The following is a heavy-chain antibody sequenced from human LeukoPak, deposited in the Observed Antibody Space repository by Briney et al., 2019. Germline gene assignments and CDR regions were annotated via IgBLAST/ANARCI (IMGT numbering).Heavy chain of an antibody. CDR3: ARADYGGNSFDDYYFDY. D-gene: IGHD4-23*01. J-gene: IGHJ4*02. CDR2: IVVGSGNT. Sequence: ASVKVSCKASGFTFTSSAVQWVRQARGQRLEWIGWIVVGSGNTNYAQKFQERVTITRDMSTSTAYMELSSLRSEDTAVYYCARADYGGNSFDDYYFDYWGQGTLVTVSS. CDR1: GFTFTSSA. V-gene: IGHV1-58*01.